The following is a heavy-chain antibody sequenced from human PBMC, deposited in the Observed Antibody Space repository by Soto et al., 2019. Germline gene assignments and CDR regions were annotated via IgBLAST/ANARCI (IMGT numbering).Heavy chain of an antibody. CDR1: GGSFSDYY. Sequence: QVQLQQWGAGLLKPSETLSLTCPVNGGSFSDYYWTWIRQPPGKGLEWIGEVNHGGSTHYNPSLKSRVSISMDMSKTQFSLSLTFVTAADTAVYYCAREWWSGSLIGGSLGGEGTLVTVSS. V-gene: IGHV4-34*01. CDR3: AREWWSGSLIGGSL. D-gene: IGHD3-3*01. J-gene: IGHJ4*02. CDR2: VNHGGST.